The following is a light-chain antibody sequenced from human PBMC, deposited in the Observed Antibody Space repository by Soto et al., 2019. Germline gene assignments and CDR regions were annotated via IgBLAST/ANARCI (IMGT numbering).Light chain of an antibody. CDR3: QHYGSSPRT. CDR2: GTS. V-gene: IGKV3-20*01. CDR1: QSVSNNY. Sequence: EIVLTQSPGTLSLSPGERAALSCRASQSVSNNYLAWYQQKPGQAPRLLIYGTSSRASGIPDRFHGSGSGTDFTLTISRLEPEYFAVYYCQHYGSSPRTFGQGTQVQIK. J-gene: IGKJ1*01.